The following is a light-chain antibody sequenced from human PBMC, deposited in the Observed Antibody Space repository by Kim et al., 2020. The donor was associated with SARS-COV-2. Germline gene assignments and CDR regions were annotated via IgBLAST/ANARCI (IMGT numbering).Light chain of an antibody. CDR1: SSDVGGYNY. Sequence: GQSITLSCTGTSSDVGGYNYVSWYQQHPGKAPNLMIYDVSKRPSGVSNRFSGSKSGNTASLTISGLQAEDEADYYCSSYTSSSTYVFGTGTKVTVL. CDR3: SSYTSSSTYV. J-gene: IGLJ1*01. V-gene: IGLV2-14*04. CDR2: DVS.